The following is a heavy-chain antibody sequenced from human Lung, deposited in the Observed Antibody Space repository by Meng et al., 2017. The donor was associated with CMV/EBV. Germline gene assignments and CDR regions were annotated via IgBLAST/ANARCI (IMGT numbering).Heavy chain of an antibody. Sequence: GESXKISCAASGFSFSNYAMHWVRQAPGKGLEWVAFIRYDGSNPYYVDSVKGRFIISRDNSKRTLYLQMNSLRAEDTAVYYCAKDLSYCTTTSCFEGSRFYYAMDVWXQGTXVTVSS. CDR3: AKDLSYCTTTSCFEGSRFYYAMDV. J-gene: IGHJ6*02. V-gene: IGHV3-30*02. CDR1: GFSFSNYA. D-gene: IGHD2-2*01. CDR2: IRYDGSNP.